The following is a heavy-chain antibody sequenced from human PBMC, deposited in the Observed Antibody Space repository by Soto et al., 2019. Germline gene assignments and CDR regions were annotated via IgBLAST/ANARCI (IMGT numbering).Heavy chain of an antibody. CDR1: GYTFTSYG. CDR3: ARDPPRQDYYGSGSYYNSRNAFDI. J-gene: IGHJ3*02. V-gene: IGHV1-18*04. D-gene: IGHD3-10*01. Sequence: QVQLVQSGAEVKKPGASVTVSCKASGYTFTSYGISWVRQAPGQGLEWMAWISGYNGNTNYAQKLQGRATVTTDTSTTTAYMELRSLRSDDTAVYYCARDPPRQDYYGSGSYYNSRNAFDIWGQGTMVTVSS. CDR2: ISGYNGNT.